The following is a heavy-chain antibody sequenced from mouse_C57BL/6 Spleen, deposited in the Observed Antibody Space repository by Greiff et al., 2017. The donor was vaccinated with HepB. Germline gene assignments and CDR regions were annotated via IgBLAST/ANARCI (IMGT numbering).Heavy chain of an antibody. Sequence: VQLQQSGAELVMPGASVKLSCKASGYTFTSYWMHWVKQRPGQGLEWIGEIDPSDSYTNYNQKFKGKSTLTVDKSSSTAYMQLSSLTSEDSAVYYCASSNYYGSTSWFAYWGQGTLVTVSA. J-gene: IGHJ3*01. CDR2: IDPSDSYT. D-gene: IGHD1-1*01. V-gene: IGHV1-69*01. CDR1: GYTFTSYW. CDR3: ASSNYYGSTSWFAY.